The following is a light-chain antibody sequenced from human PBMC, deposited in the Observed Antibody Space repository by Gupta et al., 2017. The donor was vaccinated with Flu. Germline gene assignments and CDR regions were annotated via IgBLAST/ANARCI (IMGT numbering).Light chain of an antibody. CDR1: SSDVGGDKY. CDR2: EVS. CDR3: SSYTNTNNIVV. V-gene: IGLV2-14*01. Sequence: INISCTGTSSDVGGDKYVSWYQQHPGKAPKLMIFEVSNRPSGVSNRFSGSKSGTTASLTITGLQAEDEADYYCSSYTNTNNIVVFGGGTKLTVL. J-gene: IGLJ2*01.